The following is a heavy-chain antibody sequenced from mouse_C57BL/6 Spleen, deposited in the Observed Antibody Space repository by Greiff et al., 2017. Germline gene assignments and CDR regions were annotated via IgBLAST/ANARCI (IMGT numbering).Heavy chain of an antibody. Sequence: QVQLQQPGAELVKPGASVKMSCKASGYTFTSYWITWVKQRPGQGLEWIGDIYPGSGSTNYNEKFKSKATLTVDTSSSTAYMHLSSLTAEDSAVCYSANATVDYFDDWGQGTTLTVSS. CDR2: IYPGSGST. V-gene: IGHV1-55*01. CDR3: ANATVDYFDD. CDR1: GYTFTSYW. D-gene: IGHD1-1*01. J-gene: IGHJ2*01.